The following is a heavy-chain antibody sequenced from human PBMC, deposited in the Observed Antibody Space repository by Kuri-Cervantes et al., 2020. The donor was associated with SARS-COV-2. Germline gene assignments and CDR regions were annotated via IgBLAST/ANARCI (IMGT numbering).Heavy chain of an antibody. CDR3: ARDFSHWFDP. CDR2: IYHSGST. D-gene: IGHD2/OR15-2a*01. CDR1: GYSISSGYY. Sequence: SETLSLTCTVSGYSISSGYYWGWIRQHPGKGLEWIGSIYHSGSTYYNPSLKSRVTISVDTSKNQFSLKLSSVTAADTAVYYCARDFSHWFDPWGQGTLVTVSS. V-gene: IGHV4-38-2*02. J-gene: IGHJ5*02.